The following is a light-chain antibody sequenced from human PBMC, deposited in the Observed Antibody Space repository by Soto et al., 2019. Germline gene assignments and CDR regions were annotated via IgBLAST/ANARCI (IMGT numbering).Light chain of an antibody. CDR1: SSDVGGYNF. Sequence: QSALTQPASVSGSPGQSITISCTGTSSDVGGYNFVSWYQQHPGKAPKLIIYDVSDRPSGVSNRFSASKSGNTASRTISGLQAEDEADYYCTSYTSSGSLVVFGGGTKLTVL. CDR3: TSYTSSGSLVV. CDR2: DVS. J-gene: IGLJ2*01. V-gene: IGLV2-14*01.